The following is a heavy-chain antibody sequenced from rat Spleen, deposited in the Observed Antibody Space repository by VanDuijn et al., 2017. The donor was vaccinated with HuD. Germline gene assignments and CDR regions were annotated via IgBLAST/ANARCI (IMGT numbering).Heavy chain of an antibody. CDR1: GFSVTSYS. CDR3: ARSLGS. CDR2: ISSGGST. V-gene: IGHV2-6*01. J-gene: IGHJ2*01. D-gene: IGHD5-1*01. Sequence: QVQLKESGPGLVQPSETLSLTCNVSGFSVTSYSVSWVRQPPGKGLEWIAAISSGGSTYYNSALKSRLSISRNTSKSQVFLKMNSLQTEDTAMYFCARSLGSWGQGVMVTVSS.